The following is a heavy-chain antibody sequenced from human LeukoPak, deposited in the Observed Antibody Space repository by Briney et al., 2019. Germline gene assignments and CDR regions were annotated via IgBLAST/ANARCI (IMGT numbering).Heavy chain of an antibody. Sequence: ASVKVSCTTSGYTFSNYGISWVRQAPGQGLEWMGWITAYNGNRLYAQRFQGRITLTTDTSTSTSYMELRSLEYDDTAIYYCARDNDEVVDHWGQGTLVTVSS. CDR2: ITAYNGNR. D-gene: IGHD1-1*01. CDR1: GYTFSNYG. CDR3: ARDNDEVVDH. V-gene: IGHV1-18*01. J-gene: IGHJ4*01.